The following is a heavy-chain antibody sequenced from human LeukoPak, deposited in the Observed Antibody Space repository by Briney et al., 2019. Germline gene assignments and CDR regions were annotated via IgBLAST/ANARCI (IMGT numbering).Heavy chain of an antibody. CDR1: GLTFSSYW. D-gene: IGHD3-3*01. V-gene: IGHV3-7*01. CDR2: IKQDGSEK. CDR3: ARFTIFGVVQTSGFDY. Sequence: GGSLRLSCAASGLTFSSYWMSWVRQAPGKGLEWVANIKQDGSEKYYVDSVKGRFTISRDNAKNSLYLQMNSLRAEDTAVYYCARFTIFGVVQTSGFDYWGQGTLVTVSS. J-gene: IGHJ4*02.